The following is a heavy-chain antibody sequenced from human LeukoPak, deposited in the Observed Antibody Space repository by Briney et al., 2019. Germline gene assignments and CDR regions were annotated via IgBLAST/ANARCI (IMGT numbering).Heavy chain of an antibody. Sequence: GESLKTSGKGSGYSFTSYWISWVRQMPGKGLEWMGWFDPSDSYNTFRPSFQGHVTISADKSISTSYLQWSSLKASDTAMYYCARLVVRTAMVPAFDYWGQGTLVTVSS. J-gene: IGHJ4*02. D-gene: IGHD5-18*01. CDR2: FDPSDSYN. CDR3: ARLVVRTAMVPAFDY. V-gene: IGHV5-10-1*01. CDR1: GYSFTSYW.